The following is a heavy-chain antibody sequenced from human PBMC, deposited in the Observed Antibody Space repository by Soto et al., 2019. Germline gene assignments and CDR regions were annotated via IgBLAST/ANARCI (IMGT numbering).Heavy chain of an antibody. V-gene: IGHV1-18*01. CDR1: GYTFTSYG. J-gene: IGHJ3*02. CDR3: ARDKDLGVVVAATDAFDI. CDR2: ISAYNGNT. D-gene: IGHD2-15*01. Sequence: ASVKVSCKASGYTFTSYGISWVRQAPGQGLEWMGWISAYNGNTNYAQKLQGRVTMTTDTSTSTAYMELRSLRSDDTAVYYCARDKDLGVVVAATDAFDIWGQGTMVTVSS.